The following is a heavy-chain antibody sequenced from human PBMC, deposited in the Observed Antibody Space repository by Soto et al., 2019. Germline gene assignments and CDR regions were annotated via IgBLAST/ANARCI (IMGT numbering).Heavy chain of an antibody. D-gene: IGHD6-19*01. Sequence: GGSLRLSCTGSGFTVSSNYMSWVRQAPGKGLEWVSVIYSGGSTYYADSVKGRFTISRDNSKNTLYLQMNSLRAEDTAVYYCARDLGRRGSGWYAGAFDIWGQGTMVTVSS. V-gene: IGHV3-53*01. CDR1: GFTVSSNY. CDR2: IYSGGST. CDR3: ARDLGRRGSGWYAGAFDI. J-gene: IGHJ3*02.